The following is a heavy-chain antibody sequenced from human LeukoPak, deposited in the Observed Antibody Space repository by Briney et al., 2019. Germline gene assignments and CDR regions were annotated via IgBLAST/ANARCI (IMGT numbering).Heavy chain of an antibody. CDR2: IYYSGST. CDR3: ARDHLRYDSYYYYYGMDV. CDR1: GGSISSGGYY. J-gene: IGHJ6*02. V-gene: IGHV4-31*03. D-gene: IGHD1-1*01. Sequence: SETLSLTCTVSGGSISSGGYYWSWIRQHPGKGLEWIGYIYYSGSTYYNPSLKSRVTISVDTSKNQFSLKLSSVTAADTAVYYRARDHLRYDSYYYYYGMDVWGQGTTVTVSS.